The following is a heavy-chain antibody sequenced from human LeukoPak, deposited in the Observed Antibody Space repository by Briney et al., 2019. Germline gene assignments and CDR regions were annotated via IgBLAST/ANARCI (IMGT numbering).Heavy chain of an antibody. CDR3: ATHVYSSGWYSDY. V-gene: IGHV4-39*01. D-gene: IGHD6-19*01. Sequence: SETLSLTCTVSGGSISSSSYYWGWIRQSPGKGLEWIGSIHYSGSTYYNPSLKNRVTISVDTPKNQFSLKLSSVTAADTAVYYCATHVYSSGWYSDYWGQGTLVTVSS. CDR1: GGSISSSSYY. J-gene: IGHJ4*02. CDR2: IHYSGST.